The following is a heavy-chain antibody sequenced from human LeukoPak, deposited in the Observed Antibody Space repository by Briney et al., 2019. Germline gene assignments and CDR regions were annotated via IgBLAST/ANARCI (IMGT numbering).Heavy chain of an antibody. CDR2: INPNSGGT. D-gene: IGHD3-22*01. V-gene: IGHV1-2*02. CDR3: ARDDNGMDV. J-gene: IGHJ6*02. Sequence: ASVKVSCKASGYTFSGYYMNWVRQAPGQGLEWMGWINPNSGGTNYAQKFQGRVTMTRDTSISTAYMELSRLRSDDTAVYYCARDDNGMDVWGQGTTVTVSS. CDR1: GYTFSGYY.